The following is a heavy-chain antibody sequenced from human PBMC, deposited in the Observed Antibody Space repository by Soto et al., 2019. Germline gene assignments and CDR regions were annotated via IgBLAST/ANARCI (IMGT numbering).Heavy chain of an antibody. D-gene: IGHD3-22*01. CDR1: GFIFSNAW. CDR2: IKSKTDGGTT. CDR3: TTDHPCYYDGICYDH. Sequence: EVQLVQSGGGLVKPGGSLRLSCAGSGFIFSNAWINWVRQAPGKGLEWVGRIKSKTDGGTTDYVAPVRGRFSISRDDSRNTVYVQMNSLRTEDTAVYYCTTDHPCYYDGICYDHWGRGTLVTVSS. J-gene: IGHJ4*02. V-gene: IGHV3-15*07.